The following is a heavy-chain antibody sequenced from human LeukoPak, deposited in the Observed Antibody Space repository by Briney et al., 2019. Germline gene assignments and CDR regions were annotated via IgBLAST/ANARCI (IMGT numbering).Heavy chain of an antibody. CDR3: ARGSAAAGTYWFDP. D-gene: IGHD6-13*01. Sequence: PGGSLRLSCAASGFTFSSYWMSWVRQAPGKGLEWVANIKQDGSEKHYVDSVKGRFTISRDNAKNSLYLQMNSLRAEDTAVYYCARGSAAAGTYWFDPWGQGTLVTVSS. V-gene: IGHV3-7*01. CDR1: GFTFSSYW. CDR2: IKQDGSEK. J-gene: IGHJ5*02.